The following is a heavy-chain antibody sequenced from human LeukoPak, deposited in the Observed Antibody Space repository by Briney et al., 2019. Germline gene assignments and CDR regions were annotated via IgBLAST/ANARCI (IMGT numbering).Heavy chain of an antibody. CDR1: GYSISSGYY. J-gene: IGHJ4*02. D-gene: IGHD3-22*01. V-gene: IGHV4-38-2*01. Sequence: SETLSLTCAVSGYSISSGYYWGWIRQPPGKGLEWIGSIYHRGTTYYNPSLKRRVTISVDTSKNQLSLKLSSVTAADTAVYYCARIAMFYYESSGYYSDYWGQGTLVTVSS. CDR3: ARIAMFYYESSGYYSDY. CDR2: IYHRGTT.